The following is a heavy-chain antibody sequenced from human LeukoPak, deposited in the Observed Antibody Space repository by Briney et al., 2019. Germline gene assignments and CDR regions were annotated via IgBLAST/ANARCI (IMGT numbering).Heavy chain of an antibody. CDR3: ARELGEYRRDYFDWLPRADDAFDI. CDR2: IWYDGSNK. D-gene: IGHD3-9*01. V-gene: IGHV3-33*01. J-gene: IGHJ3*02. Sequence: PGRSLRLSCAASGFTFSSYGMHWVRQAPGKGLEWVAVIWYDGSNKYYADSVKGRFTISRDNSKNTLYLQMNSLRAEDTAVYYCARELGEYRRDYFDWLPRADDAFDIWGQGTMVTVSS. CDR1: GFTFSSYG.